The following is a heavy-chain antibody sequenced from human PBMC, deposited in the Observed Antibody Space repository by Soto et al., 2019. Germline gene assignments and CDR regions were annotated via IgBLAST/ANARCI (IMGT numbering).Heavy chain of an antibody. Sequence: GSGPTLVNPTQTLTLTCTFSGFSLSTSGMCVSWIRQPPGKALEWLARIDWDDTKHYSTSLKTRLTISKDTSKNQVVLTMTSMNPVDTATYYCARAAGGHQFDPWGQGTLVTVSS. CDR2: IDWDDTK. CDR3: ARAAGGHQFDP. V-gene: IGHV2-70*11. CDR1: GFSLSTSGMC. D-gene: IGHD2-15*01. J-gene: IGHJ5*02.